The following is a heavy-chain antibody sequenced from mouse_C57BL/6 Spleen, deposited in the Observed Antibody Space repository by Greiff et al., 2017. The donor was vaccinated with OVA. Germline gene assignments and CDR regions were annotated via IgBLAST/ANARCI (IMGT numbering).Heavy chain of an antibody. CDR3: ARWGYYGNYGEYFDV. CDR1: GYTFTDYN. D-gene: IGHD2-1*01. Sequence: EVKLQESGPELVKPGASVKIPCKASGYTFTDYNMDWVKQSHGKSLEWIGDINPNNGGTIYNQKFKGKATLTVDKSSSTAYMELRSLTSEDTAVYYCARWGYYGNYGEYFDVWGTGTTVTVSS. CDR2: INPNNGGT. J-gene: IGHJ1*03. V-gene: IGHV1-18*01.